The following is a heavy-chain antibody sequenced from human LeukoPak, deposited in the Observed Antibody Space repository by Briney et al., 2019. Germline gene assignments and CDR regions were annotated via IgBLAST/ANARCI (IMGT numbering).Heavy chain of an antibody. Sequence: GSLRLSCAAFGFTFSTYNMNWVRQAPGKGPEWVSLISSSSSYIVYADSVKGRFTISRDNAKNSMFLQMQSLRAEDTAVYYCVVQSSGAVYWGQGTLVTVSS. D-gene: IGHD3-22*01. CDR3: VVQSSGAVY. CDR2: ISSSSSYI. J-gene: IGHJ4*02. V-gene: IGHV3-21*01. CDR1: GFTFSTYN.